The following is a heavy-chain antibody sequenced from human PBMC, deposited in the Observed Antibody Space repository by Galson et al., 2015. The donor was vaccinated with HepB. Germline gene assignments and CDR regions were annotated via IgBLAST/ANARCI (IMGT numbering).Heavy chain of an antibody. D-gene: IGHD1-26*01. CDR3: ARDGAVGPTGGASDI. V-gene: IGHV3-30-3*01. J-gene: IGHJ3*02. CDR1: GFMFNYYT. Sequence: SLRLSCAASGFMFNYYTMHWVRQAPGKGLEWVAVITYDGSNKYYADSVKGRFTVFRDNSKNKLYLQMNSLRVEDTAVYYCARDGAVGPTGGASDIWGQGTMVTVSS. CDR2: ITYDGSNK.